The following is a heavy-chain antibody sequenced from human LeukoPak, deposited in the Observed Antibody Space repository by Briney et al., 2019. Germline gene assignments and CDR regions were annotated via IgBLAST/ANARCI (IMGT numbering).Heavy chain of an antibody. D-gene: IGHD1-26*01. J-gene: IGHJ1*01. Sequence: PSGTLSLTCAVSGGSISSSNWWSWVRQPPGKGLEWIGEIYHSGSTNYNPSLKSRVTISVDKSKNQFSLKLSSVTAADTAVYYCANPTHSGSYLAEYFQHWGQGTLVTVSS. V-gene: IGHV4-4*02. CDR1: GGSISSSNW. CDR2: IYHSGST. CDR3: ANPTHSGSYLAEYFQH.